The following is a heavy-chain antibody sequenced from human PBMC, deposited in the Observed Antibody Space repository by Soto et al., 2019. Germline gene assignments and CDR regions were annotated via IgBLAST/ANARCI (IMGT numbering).Heavy chain of an antibody. CDR1: GFTFSSYE. V-gene: IGHV3-48*03. D-gene: IGHD3-10*01. CDR2: ISSSGSTI. Sequence: EVQLVESGGGLVQPGGSLRLSCAASGFTFSSYEMNWVRQAPGKGLEWVSYISSSGSTIFYADSVKGRFTISRDNAKNSLYLQMNSLRAEDTAVYYCARDDGLGLASYYGMDVWGQGTTVTVSS. J-gene: IGHJ6*02. CDR3: ARDDGLGLASYYGMDV.